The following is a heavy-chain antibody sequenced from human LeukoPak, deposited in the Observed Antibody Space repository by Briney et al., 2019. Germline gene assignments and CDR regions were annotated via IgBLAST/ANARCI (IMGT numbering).Heavy chain of an antibody. CDR3: ASMFIVVVPAAIWD. Sequence: SETLSLTCAVYGGSFSGYYWSWIRQPPGKGLEWIGEINHSGSTNYNPSLKSRVTISVDTSKNQFSLKLSSVTAADTAVYYCASMFIVVVPAAIWDWGQGTLVTVSS. D-gene: IGHD2-2*01. V-gene: IGHV4-34*01. CDR2: INHSGST. J-gene: IGHJ4*02. CDR1: GGSFSGYY.